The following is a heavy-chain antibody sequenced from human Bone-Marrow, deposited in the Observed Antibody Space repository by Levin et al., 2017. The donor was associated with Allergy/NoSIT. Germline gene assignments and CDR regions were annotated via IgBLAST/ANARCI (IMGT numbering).Heavy chain of an antibody. CDR3: ARGFVVPAAPIDY. Sequence: SCAASGFTFSSYAMHWVRQAPGKGLEWVAVISYDGSNKYYADSVKGRFTISRDNSKNTLYLQMNSLRAEDTAVYYCARGFVVPAAPIDYWGQGTLVTVSS. D-gene: IGHD2-2*01. CDR1: GFTFSSYA. CDR2: ISYDGSNK. V-gene: IGHV3-30*04. J-gene: IGHJ4*02.